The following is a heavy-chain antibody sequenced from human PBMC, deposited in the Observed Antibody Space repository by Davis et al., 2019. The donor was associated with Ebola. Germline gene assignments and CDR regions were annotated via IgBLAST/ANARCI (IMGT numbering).Heavy chain of an antibody. CDR2: IYYRGST. CDR1: GGSVSNYY. D-gene: IGHD4-17*01. V-gene: IGHV4-59*02. Sequence: MPSETLSLTCTVSGGSVSNYYWSWIRQPPGKGLEWIGYIYYRGSTNYNPSLKSRVTISVDTSKNQFSLKLSSVTAADTAVYYCARVAKYGDYGGFDPWGQGTLVTVSS. J-gene: IGHJ5*02. CDR3: ARVAKYGDYGGFDP.